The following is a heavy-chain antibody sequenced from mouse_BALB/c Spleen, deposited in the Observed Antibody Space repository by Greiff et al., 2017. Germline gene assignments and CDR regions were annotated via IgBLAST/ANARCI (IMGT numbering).Heavy chain of an antibody. D-gene: IGHD2-1*01. CDR2: IYPSDSYT. Sequence: VQLQQPGAELVRPGASVKLSCKASGYTFTSYWINWVKQRPGQGLEWIGNIYPSDSYTNYNQKFKDKATLTVDKSSSTAYMQLSSPTSEDSAVYYCATYGNYYFDYWGQGTTLTVSA. CDR1: GYTFTSYW. V-gene: IGHV1-69*02. J-gene: IGHJ2*01. CDR3: ATYGNYYFDY.